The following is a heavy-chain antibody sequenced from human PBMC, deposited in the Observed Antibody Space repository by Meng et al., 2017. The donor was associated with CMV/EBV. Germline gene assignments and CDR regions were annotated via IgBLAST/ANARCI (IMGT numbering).Heavy chain of an antibody. CDR1: GFTFSSYS. Sequence: GESLKISCAASGFTFSSYSMNWVRQAPGKGLEWVSYISSSGSTIYYADSVKGRFTISRDNAKNSLYLQMNSLRAEDTAVYYCAGDLIVVVPAAEAWYYYGMDVWGQGTTVTVSS. CDR3: AGDLIVVVPAAEAWYYYGMDV. CDR2: ISSSGSTI. V-gene: IGHV3-48*04. J-gene: IGHJ6*02. D-gene: IGHD2-2*01.